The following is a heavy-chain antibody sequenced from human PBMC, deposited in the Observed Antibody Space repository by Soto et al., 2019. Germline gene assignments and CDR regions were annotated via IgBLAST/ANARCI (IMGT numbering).Heavy chain of an antibody. V-gene: IGHV3-30*03. CDR1: GFTFSYYS. J-gene: IGHJ4*02. Sequence: SLTISCAASGFTFSYYSMHWIRQAAGKGLEWVAVISYDGSNKYYADSVKGRFIISRDNSKNRLYLQMNSLRAEDTAVYYCARPTDGYCSGGSCYYFDYWGQGTLVTVSS. CDR2: ISYDGSNK. D-gene: IGHD2-15*01. CDR3: ARPTDGYCSGGSCYYFDY.